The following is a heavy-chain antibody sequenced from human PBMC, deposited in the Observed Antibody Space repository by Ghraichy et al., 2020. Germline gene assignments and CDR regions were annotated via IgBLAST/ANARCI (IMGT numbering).Heavy chain of an antibody. Sequence: SETLSLTCTVSGGSVSNGAFYWSWIRQPPGKGLEWIGYIYFNGSTNYNPSLNSRFTMSVDTSKNQFSLKVTSLTASDTAVYNCASDNDGDKSDAFDIWGQGTMVTVSS. CDR1: GGSVSNGAFY. CDR2: IYFNGST. J-gene: IGHJ3*02. D-gene: IGHD4-23*01. CDR3: ASDNDGDKSDAFDI. V-gene: IGHV4-61*08.